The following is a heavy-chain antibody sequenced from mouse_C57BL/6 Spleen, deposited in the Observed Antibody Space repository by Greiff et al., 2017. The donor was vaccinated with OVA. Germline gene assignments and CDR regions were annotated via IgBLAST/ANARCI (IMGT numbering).Heavy chain of an antibody. CDR3: ARYYSNYLPCDV. Sequence: QVQPQQSGAEPVKPGASVKISRKASGYAFSSYWMNWVKQGPGKGLEWVGQIYPGDGDTNYNGKFKGKATLTADKSFRTAYMQLTSLSSEDSAVYFCARYYSNYLPCDVWGKGTTVTVSS. V-gene: IGHV1-80*01. CDR1: GYAFSSYW. CDR2: IYPGDGDT. D-gene: IGHD2-5*01. J-gene: IGHJ1*03.